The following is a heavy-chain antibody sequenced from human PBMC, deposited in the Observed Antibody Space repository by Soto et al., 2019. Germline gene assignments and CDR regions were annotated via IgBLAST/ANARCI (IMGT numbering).Heavy chain of an antibody. J-gene: IGHJ6*02. CDR3: ARDRSGSYSRSDDFDV. V-gene: IGHV3-11*05. Sequence: PGGSLRLSCEASGFSFSEFYMSWIRQAPGEGPEWLSYINPTSGYKHCAGSVKGRFTISRDNAKNSLFLEMNSLRVEDTAVYYCARDRSGSYSRSDDFDVWGPGTTGTVSS. D-gene: IGHD1-26*01. CDR2: INPTSGYK. CDR1: GFSFSEFY.